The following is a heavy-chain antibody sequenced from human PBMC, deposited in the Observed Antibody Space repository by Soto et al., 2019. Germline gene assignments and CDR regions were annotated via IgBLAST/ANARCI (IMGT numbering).Heavy chain of an antibody. V-gene: IGHV3-30-3*01. D-gene: IGHD6-6*01. J-gene: IGHJ6*02. CDR1: GFTFSSYA. CDR3: ARDRGSSSYCGMDV. CDR2: ISYDGSNK. Sequence: PGGSLRLSCSASGFTFSSYAMSWIRQAPGKGLEWVAVISYDGSNKYYADSVKGRFTISRDNSKNTLYLQMNSLRAEDTAVYYCARDRGSSSYCGMDVWGQGTTVTVSS.